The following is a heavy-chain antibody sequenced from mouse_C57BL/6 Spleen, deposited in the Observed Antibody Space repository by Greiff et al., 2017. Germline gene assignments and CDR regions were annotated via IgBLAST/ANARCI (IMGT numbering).Heavy chain of an antibody. Sequence: QVQLQQPGAELVRPGSSVKLSCKASGYTFTSYWMHWVKQRPIQGLEWIGNIDPSDSETHYNQKFKGKATLTVDKSSSTAYMQLSSLTSEDSAVYYCARDSNNVGFAYWGQGTLVTVSA. D-gene: IGHD2-5*01. V-gene: IGHV1-52*01. CDR1: GYTFTSYW. CDR3: ARDSNNVGFAY. CDR2: IDPSDSET. J-gene: IGHJ3*01.